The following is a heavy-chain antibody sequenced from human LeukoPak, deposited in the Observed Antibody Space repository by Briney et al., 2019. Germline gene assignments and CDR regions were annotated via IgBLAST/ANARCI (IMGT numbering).Heavy chain of an antibody. Sequence: GGSLRLSCVASGFPFAGYAMSWVRQAPGKGLEWVSGMSSSGGGTYYADSLKGRFTISRDDSKNTLYLQINILRAEDTAVYYCAKVVTSHLYGDYEGYWGQGTLVTVSS. V-gene: IGHV3-23*01. CDR2: MSSSGGGT. J-gene: IGHJ4*02. CDR3: AKVVTSHLYGDYEGY. D-gene: IGHD4-17*01. CDR1: GFPFAGYA.